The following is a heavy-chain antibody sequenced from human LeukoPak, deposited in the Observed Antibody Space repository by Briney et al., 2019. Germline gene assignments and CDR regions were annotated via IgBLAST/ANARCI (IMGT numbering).Heavy chain of an antibody. D-gene: IGHD3-10*01. J-gene: IGHJ4*02. V-gene: IGHV1-2*02. CDR3: ARELWFGELLYYFDY. CDR2: INPNSGGT. CDR1: GYTFTGYY. Sequence: ASVKVSCKASGYTFTGYYMHWVRQAPGQGLEWMGWINPNSGGTNYAQKFQGRVTMTRGTSISTAYMELSRLRSDDTAVYYCARELWFGELLYYFDYWGQGTLVTVSS.